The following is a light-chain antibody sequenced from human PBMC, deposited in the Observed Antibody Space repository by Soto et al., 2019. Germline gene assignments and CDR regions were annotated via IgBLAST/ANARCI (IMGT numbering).Light chain of an antibody. V-gene: IGLV1-40*01. Sequence: QSVLTQPPSVSGAPGQSVTISCTGGDSNMGAGFDVHWYQLLPGTAPKLLIYDNTDRASGVPDRFSASKSGSSASLAITGLQPEDEADYYCQTWGTGSWVFGGGTKLTVL. CDR1: DSNMGAGFD. J-gene: IGLJ3*02. CDR3: QTWGTGSWV. CDR2: DNT.